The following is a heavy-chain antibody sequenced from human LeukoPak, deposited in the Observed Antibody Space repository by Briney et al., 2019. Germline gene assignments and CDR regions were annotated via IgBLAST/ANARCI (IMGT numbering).Heavy chain of an antibody. D-gene: IGHD3-22*01. Sequence: GGSLRLSCAASGFTFSSYGMHWVRQAPGKGLEWVAVISYDGSNKYYADSVKGRFTISRDNSKNTLYLQMNSLRAEDTAVYYCAKDPPHHYYDSSGYPDYWGQGTLVTVSS. CDR3: AKDPPHHYYDSSGYPDY. CDR2: ISYDGSNK. CDR1: GFTFSSYG. V-gene: IGHV3-30*18. J-gene: IGHJ4*02.